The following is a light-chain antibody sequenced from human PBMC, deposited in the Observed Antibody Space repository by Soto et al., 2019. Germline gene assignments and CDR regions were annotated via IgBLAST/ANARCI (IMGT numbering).Light chain of an antibody. CDR2: GAS. V-gene: IGKV3-15*01. CDR3: QQYNNWQYS. J-gene: IGKJ2*03. CDR1: QSVRSD. Sequence: EVVMTQSPATLSVSPGERVTLSCRASQSVRSDIAWYQQKPGQAPRLLIYGASTRATGIPARFSGSGSGTEFTLTISSLQSEDIAVYSCQQYNNWQYSFGQGTKLEIK.